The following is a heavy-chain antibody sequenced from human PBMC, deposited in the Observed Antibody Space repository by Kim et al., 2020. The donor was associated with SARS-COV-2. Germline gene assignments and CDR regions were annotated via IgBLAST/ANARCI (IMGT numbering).Heavy chain of an antibody. V-gene: IGHV1-46*01. CDR2: INPSGGST. J-gene: IGHJ6*02. CDR3: ARDIDDYVWGSYHSRDGMDV. CDR1: GYTFTSYY. Sequence: ASVKVSCKASGYTFTSYYMHWVRQAPGQGLEWMGIINPSGGSTSYAQKFQGRVTMTRDTSTSTVYMELSSLRSEDTAVYYCARDIDDYVWGSYHSRDGMDVWGQGTTVTVSS. D-gene: IGHD3-16*02.